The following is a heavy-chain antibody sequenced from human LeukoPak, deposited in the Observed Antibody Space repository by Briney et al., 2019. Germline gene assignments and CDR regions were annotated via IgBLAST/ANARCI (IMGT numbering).Heavy chain of an antibody. Sequence: GASLQISGKASGYSFTTYWIGWVRQLPGKGLEWMGMIYPGDSDTRYSPSFEGQVTISADKSISTAYLQWSSLKASDTAMYYCARRYTSDSSAYTLDFWGQGTLVTVSS. V-gene: IGHV5-51*01. CDR2: IYPGDSDT. CDR3: ARRYTSDSSAYTLDF. D-gene: IGHD3-22*01. CDR1: GYSFTTYW. J-gene: IGHJ4*02.